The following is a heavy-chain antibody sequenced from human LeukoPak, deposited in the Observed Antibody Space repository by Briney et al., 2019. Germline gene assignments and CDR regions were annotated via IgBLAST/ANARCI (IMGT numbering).Heavy chain of an antibody. CDR2: IYYSGST. Sequence: PSETLSLTCTVSGGSISSGDYYWSWLRQPPGKGLEWIGYIYYSGSTYYNPSLKSRVTISVDTSKNQFSLKLSSVTAADTAVYYCARFMVRGVIIPSANAFDIWGQGTMVTVSS. V-gene: IGHV4-30-4*01. CDR3: ARFMVRGVIIPSANAFDI. CDR1: GGSISSGDYY. D-gene: IGHD3-10*01. J-gene: IGHJ3*02.